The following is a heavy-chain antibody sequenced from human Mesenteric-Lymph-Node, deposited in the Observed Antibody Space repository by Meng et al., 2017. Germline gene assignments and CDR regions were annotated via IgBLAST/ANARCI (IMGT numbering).Heavy chain of an antibody. Sequence: SETLSLTCAVYGGSFSGYYWSWIRQPPGKGLEWIGEINHSGSTNYNPSLKSRVTISVDTSKNQFSLKLSSVTAADTAVYYCARDDYGGNRAVQYYYGMDVWGQGNTVTGSS. J-gene: IGHJ6*02. CDR2: INHSGST. CDR1: GGSFSGYY. CDR3: ARDDYGGNRAVQYYYGMDV. V-gene: IGHV4-34*01. D-gene: IGHD4-23*01.